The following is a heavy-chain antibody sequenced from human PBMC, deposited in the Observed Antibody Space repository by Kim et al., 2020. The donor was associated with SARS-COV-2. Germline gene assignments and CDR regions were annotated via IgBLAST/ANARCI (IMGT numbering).Heavy chain of an antibody. CDR1: GYSFTSYW. V-gene: IGHV5-51*01. J-gene: IGHJ6*03. CDR3: ARTVITARYYYYMDV. CDR2: IYPGDSDT. Sequence: GESLKISCKGSGYSFTSYWIGWVRQMPGKGLEWMGIIYPGDSDTRYSPSFQGQVTISADKSISTAYLQWSSLKASDTAMYYCARTVITARYYYYMDVWGKGTTVTVSS. D-gene: IGHD4-17*01.